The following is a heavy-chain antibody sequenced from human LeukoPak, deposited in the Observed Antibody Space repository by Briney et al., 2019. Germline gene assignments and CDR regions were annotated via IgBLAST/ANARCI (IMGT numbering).Heavy chain of an antibody. CDR2: ISSSSSTI. J-gene: IGHJ6*02. V-gene: IGHV3-48*02. Sequence: GGSLRLSCAASGFTCGSYSMNWVRQAPGKGLEWVSYISSSSSTIYYADSVKGRFTISRDNAKNSLYLQMNSLRDEDTAVYYCARRCSSTSCYYYYGMDVWGQGTTVTVSS. CDR3: ARRCSSTSCYYYYGMDV. D-gene: IGHD2-2*01. CDR1: GFTCGSYS.